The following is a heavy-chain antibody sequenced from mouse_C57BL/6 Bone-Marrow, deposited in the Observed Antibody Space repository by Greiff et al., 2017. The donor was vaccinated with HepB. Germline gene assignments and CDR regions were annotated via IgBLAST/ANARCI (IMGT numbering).Heavy chain of an antibody. V-gene: IGHV5-4*03. Sequence: EVKLVESGGGLVKPGGSLKLSCAASGFTFSSYAMSWVRQTPEKRLEWVATISDGGSYTYYPDNVKGRFTISRDNAKNNLYLQMSHLKSEDTARYYCARAPCGSSEDWFAYWGRGTLVTVSA. D-gene: IGHD1-1*01. CDR2: ISDGGSYT. CDR3: ARAPCGSSEDWFAY. CDR1: GFTFSSYA. J-gene: IGHJ3*01.